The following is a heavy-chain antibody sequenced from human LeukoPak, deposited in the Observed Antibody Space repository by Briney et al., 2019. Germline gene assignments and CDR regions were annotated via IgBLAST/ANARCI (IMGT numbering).Heavy chain of an antibody. CDR3: TRLVPAWECGGSNY. Sequence: PSVTVSLTCVVSGYSISNNYFWGWIRQSPGKGLEWIGTVYRSGTTYYNPSLKSRVIISIDTSKNQFSLKLISMTAADTAVYYCTRLVPAWECGGSNYWGRGTRDTVSS. CDR1: GYSISNNYF. CDR2: VYRSGTT. D-gene: IGHD1-26*01. V-gene: IGHV4-38-2*01. J-gene: IGHJ4*01.